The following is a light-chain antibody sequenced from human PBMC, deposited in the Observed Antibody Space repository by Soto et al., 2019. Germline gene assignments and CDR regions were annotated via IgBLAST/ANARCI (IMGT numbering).Light chain of an antibody. CDR2: GAS. CDR1: QSVSSSY. CDR3: QQYGSSPIN. Sequence: EIVLTQAPVTLSLSPGEIATLSCSASQSVSSSYLAWYQQKPGQAPRLLIYGASSRATGIPDRFSGSGSGTAFTLTISRLEPEDFAVYYCQQYGSSPINFGQGTRLEIK. J-gene: IGKJ5*01. V-gene: IGKV3-20*01.